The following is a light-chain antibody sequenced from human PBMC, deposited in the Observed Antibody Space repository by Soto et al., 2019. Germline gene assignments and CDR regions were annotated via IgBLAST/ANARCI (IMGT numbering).Light chain of an antibody. CDR2: GTS. CDR1: QSVSSTY. J-gene: IGKJ1*01. Sequence: EIVLTQTTATLSLSPGARATLSCRASQSVSSTYLAWYAQKPGEAPRLLIYGTSSRASGIPDRCSGSGSGTDFTLIISRLEAEDFAVYYCQHYGTPQWTFGRGTKVDIK. CDR3: QHYGTPQWT. V-gene: IGKV3-20*01.